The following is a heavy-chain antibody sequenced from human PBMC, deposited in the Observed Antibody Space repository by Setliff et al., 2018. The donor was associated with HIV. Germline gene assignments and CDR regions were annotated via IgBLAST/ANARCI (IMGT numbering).Heavy chain of an antibody. D-gene: IGHD2-15*01. CDR3: ARVRCSGANCFNWFDF. CDR1: GYSFSNFA. V-gene: IGHV1-3*01. Sequence: GASVKVSCKASGYSFSNFAIHWVRQAPGQRLVWLGWINAGSGNTRYSQKFQDRLTITRDTSARTVYMELSSLKSEDTAVYYCARVRCSGANCFNWFDFWGQGTPVTVSS. J-gene: IGHJ5*01. CDR2: INAGSGNT.